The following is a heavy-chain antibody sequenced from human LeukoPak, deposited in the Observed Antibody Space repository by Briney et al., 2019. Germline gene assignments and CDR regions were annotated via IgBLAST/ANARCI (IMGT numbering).Heavy chain of an antibody. D-gene: IGHD1-1*01. V-gene: IGHV4-59*01. CDR1: GGSIRSYY. J-gene: IGHJ4*02. Sequence: SETLSFTCTVSGGSIRSYYWSWSRQPPGKGLEWIGFIYYSGDTYYNPSLKSRVTISVDTSKNQFSLKLSSVTAADTAVYYCARARPGNDGGNFDYWGQGTLVTVSS. CDR2: IYYSGDT. CDR3: ARARPGNDGGNFDY.